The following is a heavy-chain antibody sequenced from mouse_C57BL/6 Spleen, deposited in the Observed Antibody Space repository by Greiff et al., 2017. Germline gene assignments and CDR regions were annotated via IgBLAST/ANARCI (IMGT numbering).Heavy chain of an antibody. J-gene: IGHJ2*01. Sequence: QVQLKQPGAELVKPGASVKLSCKASGYTFTSYWMHWVKQRPGRGLEWIGRIDPNSGGTKYNEKFKSKATLTVDKPSSTAYMQLSSLTSEDSAVYYCARSAFITTVRDFDYWGQGTTLTVSS. D-gene: IGHD1-1*01. CDR3: ARSAFITTVRDFDY. CDR2: IDPNSGGT. CDR1: GYTFTSYW. V-gene: IGHV1-72*01.